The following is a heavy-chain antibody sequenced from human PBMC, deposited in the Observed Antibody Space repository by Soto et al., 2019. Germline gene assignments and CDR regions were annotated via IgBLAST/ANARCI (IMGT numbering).Heavy chain of an antibody. V-gene: IGHV3-23*01. CDR1: GFTFSSYA. D-gene: IGHD3-16*02. J-gene: IGHJ4*02. CDR3: AKDGGGSYRYSFYFDY. Sequence: GGSLRLSCAASGFTFSSYAMSWVRQAPGKGLEWVSAISGSGGSTYYADSVKGRFTISRDNSKNTLYLQKNSLRAEDTAVYYCAKDGGGSYRYSFYFDYWGQGTLVTVSS. CDR2: ISGSGGST.